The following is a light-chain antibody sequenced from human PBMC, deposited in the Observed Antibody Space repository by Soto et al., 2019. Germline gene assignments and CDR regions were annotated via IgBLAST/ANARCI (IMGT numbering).Light chain of an antibody. CDR3: QQSYNTPQT. Sequence: DIQMTQPPSSLSASVGDRVTITCRASQTITNYLNWYQQQSGKAPKLLIYATDTLQSGVPSRFSGSGSGTDYTLTINSLQPEDFATYYCQQSYNTPQTFGQGTKVDIK. CDR2: ATD. J-gene: IGKJ1*01. CDR1: QTITNY. V-gene: IGKV1-39*01.